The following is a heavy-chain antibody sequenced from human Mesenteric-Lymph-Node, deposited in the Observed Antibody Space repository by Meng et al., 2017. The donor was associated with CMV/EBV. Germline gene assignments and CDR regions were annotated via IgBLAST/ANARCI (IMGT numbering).Heavy chain of an antibody. CDR3: ARGRGSSWFDY. D-gene: IGHD6-13*01. Sequence: RLSCAASGFTFSDCYMSWFRQAPGQGLEWVSYISGSGSTIYYGDSVKGRFTVSRDNAKNSLYLQMNSLRADDTAVYYCARGRGSSWFDYWGQGTLVTVSS. CDR2: ISGSGSTI. J-gene: IGHJ4*02. V-gene: IGHV3-11*01. CDR1: GFTFSDCY.